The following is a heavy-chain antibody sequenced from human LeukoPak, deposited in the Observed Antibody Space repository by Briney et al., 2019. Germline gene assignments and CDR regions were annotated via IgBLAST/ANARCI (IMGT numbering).Heavy chain of an antibody. CDR2: ISSSTNI. CDR3: ARGYSRAAFDI. Sequence: GGSLRLSCAASGFTFSSYSMNWVRQAPGKGLEWLSYISSSTNIYYADSVKGRFTVSRDNGKNSLLLQMNSLRAEDTALYYCARGYSRAAFDIWGQGTVVAVSS. V-gene: IGHV3-48*01. J-gene: IGHJ3*02. CDR1: GFTFSSYS. D-gene: IGHD2-15*01.